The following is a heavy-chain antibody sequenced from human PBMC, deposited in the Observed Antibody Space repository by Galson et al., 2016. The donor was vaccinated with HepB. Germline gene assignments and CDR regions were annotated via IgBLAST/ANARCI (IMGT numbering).Heavy chain of an antibody. D-gene: IGHD1-26*01. Sequence: SLRLSCAASGFTFSRSCMHWVRQAPGKGLVWVSRINDDGSRTTYADSVKGRFTISRDNAKNPLYLQMNSLRAEDKAVYYCASASGSNVHFDSWGQGTLVTVSS. CDR1: GFTFSRSC. CDR3: ASASGSNVHFDS. J-gene: IGHJ4*02. CDR2: INDDGSRT. V-gene: IGHV3-74*01.